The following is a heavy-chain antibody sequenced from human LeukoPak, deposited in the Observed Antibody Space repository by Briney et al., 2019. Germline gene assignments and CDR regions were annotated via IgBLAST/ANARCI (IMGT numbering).Heavy chain of an antibody. CDR2: INHSGST. V-gene: IGHV4-34*01. CDR1: GGSFSGYY. CDR3: AQHDYYYYMDV. D-gene: IGHD5-18*01. Sequence: SETLSLTCAVYGGSFSGYYWSWIRQPPGKGLEWIGEINHSGSTNYNPSLKSRVTISVDTSKNQFSLKLSFVTAADTAVYYCAQHDYYYYMDVWGKGTTVTVSS. J-gene: IGHJ6*03.